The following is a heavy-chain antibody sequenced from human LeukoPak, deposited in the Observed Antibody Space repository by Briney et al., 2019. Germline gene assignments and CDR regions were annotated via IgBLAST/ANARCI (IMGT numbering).Heavy chain of an antibody. D-gene: IGHD6-13*01. CDR3: AKGSRKSTSWQYFDY. CDR2: INHSGST. Sequence: PSETLSLTCAVYGGAFSGYYWSWIRQPPGKGLEWFGEINHSGSTNYNPSLTSRVTISVDTSKNQFSLKLSSVTAADTAVYYCAKGSRKSTSWQYFDYWGQGTLVTVSS. V-gene: IGHV4-34*01. J-gene: IGHJ4*02. CDR1: GGAFSGYY.